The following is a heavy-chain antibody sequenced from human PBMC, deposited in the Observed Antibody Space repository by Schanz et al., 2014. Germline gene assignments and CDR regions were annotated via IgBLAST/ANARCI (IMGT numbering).Heavy chain of an antibody. D-gene: IGHD6-13*01. J-gene: IGHJ1*01. CDR1: GFTFDDYA. CDR3: ATGRAASNFGSEYFLY. V-gene: IGHV3-30*09. CDR2: ISYDGSNK. Sequence: VQLVESGGGLVQPGRSLRLSCAASGFTFDDYAMHWVRQAPGKGLEWVALISYDGSNKYYADSVKGRFAISRENSKNTMFLQMSSLRPEDTAVYYCATGRAASNFGSEYFLYWGQGTLVTVSS.